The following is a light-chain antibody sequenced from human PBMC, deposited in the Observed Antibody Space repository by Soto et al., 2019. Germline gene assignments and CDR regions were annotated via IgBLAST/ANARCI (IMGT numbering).Light chain of an antibody. CDR3: QQTNRFPRT. CDR1: QGIDSW. V-gene: IGKV1-12*01. CDR2: AAS. J-gene: IGKJ3*01. Sequence: DIQMTQSPSSVSASVGDRVTITCRASQGIDSWLAWYQQKPGKAPKLLIYAASNLQSGVPSRFSGGGSGIDFTLTISNLQPEDFATYYCQQTNRFPRTFGPGTKVDIK.